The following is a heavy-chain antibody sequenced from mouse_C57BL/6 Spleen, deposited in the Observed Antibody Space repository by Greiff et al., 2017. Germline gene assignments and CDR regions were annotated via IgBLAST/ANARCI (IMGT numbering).Heavy chain of an antibody. CDR1: GYTFTSYW. CDR3: ARYTTVVDLYAMDY. CDR2: IHPNSGST. V-gene: IGHV1-64*01. D-gene: IGHD1-1*01. J-gene: IGHJ4*01. Sequence: QVQLQQPGAELVKPGASVKLSCKASGYTFTSYWMHWVKQRPGQGLEWIGMIHPNSGSTNYNEKFKSKATLTVDKSSSTAYMQLSSLTSEDSAVYYCARYTTVVDLYAMDYWGQGTSVTVSS.